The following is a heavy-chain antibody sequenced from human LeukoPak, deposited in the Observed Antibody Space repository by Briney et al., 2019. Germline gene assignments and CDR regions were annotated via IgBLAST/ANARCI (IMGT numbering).Heavy chain of an antibody. Sequence: ASVKVSCKASGYIFTSYAMHWVRQAPGQRLEWMGWINPNSGGTNYAQKFQGRVTMTRDASTSTVYMGLSSLRSEDTAVYYCARDLLYSSSWYLPAYWGQGTLVTVSS. J-gene: IGHJ4*02. D-gene: IGHD6-13*01. CDR3: ARDLLYSSSWYLPAY. V-gene: IGHV1-2*02. CDR2: INPNSGGT. CDR1: GYIFTSYA.